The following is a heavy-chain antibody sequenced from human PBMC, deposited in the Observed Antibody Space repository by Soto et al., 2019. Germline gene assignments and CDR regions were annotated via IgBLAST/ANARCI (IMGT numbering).Heavy chain of an antibody. CDR1: VFTVSTNY. Sequence: GGSLRLSCAASVFTVSTNYMSLVRQAPGKGLEWVSVFYSGASTSYADSVKVRFTISRDNSKNTLYLHMNSLTAEDTAVYYCAGDYTYCSYCGLEVWGQGTTVTVSS. CDR2: FYSGAST. V-gene: IGHV3-53*01. J-gene: IGHJ6*02. CDR3: AGDYTYCSYCGLEV.